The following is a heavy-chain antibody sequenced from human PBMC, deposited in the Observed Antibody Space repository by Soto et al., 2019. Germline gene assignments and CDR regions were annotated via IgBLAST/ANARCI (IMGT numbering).Heavy chain of an antibody. V-gene: IGHV3-30*18. CDR3: EKDAVYDSTSNWLDP. D-gene: IGHD3-16*01. CDR2: ISYDGSNK. Sequence: PGGSLRLSCAASGFTFSSYGMHWVRQAPGKGLQWVAVISYDGSNKYFADSVKGRFTISRDNSKSTLYLQMNSLRAEDTAVYYCEKDAVYDSTSNWLDPWGQGTLVTVYS. CDR1: GFTFSSYG. J-gene: IGHJ5*02.